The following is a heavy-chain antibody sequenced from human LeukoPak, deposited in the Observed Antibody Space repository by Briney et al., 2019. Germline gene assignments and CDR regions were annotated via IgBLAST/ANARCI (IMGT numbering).Heavy chain of an antibody. Sequence: GGSLRLSCAASGFTFSSYGMTWVRQAPGKGLEWVSYISSSSSTIYYADSVKGRFTISRDNAKNPLYLQLNSLRAEDTAVYYCAELGITMIGGVWGKGTTVTISS. CDR1: GFTFSSYG. J-gene: IGHJ6*04. V-gene: IGHV3-48*01. CDR2: ISSSSSTI. CDR3: AELGITMIGGV. D-gene: IGHD3-10*02.